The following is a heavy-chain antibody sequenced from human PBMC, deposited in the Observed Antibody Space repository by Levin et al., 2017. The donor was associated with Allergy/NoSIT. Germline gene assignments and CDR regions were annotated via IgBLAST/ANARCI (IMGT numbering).Heavy chain of an antibody. J-gene: IGHJ5*02. V-gene: IGHV1-2*02. CDR1: GYTFTGYY. D-gene: IGHD3-9*01. CDR2: INPNSGGT. Sequence: GASVKVSCKASGYTFTGYYMHWVRQAPGQGLEWMGWINPNSGGTNYAQKFQGRVTMTRDTSISTAYMELSRLRSDDTAVYYCARDWSYDILTGGMFDPWGQGTLVTVSS. CDR3: ARDWSYDILTGGMFDP.